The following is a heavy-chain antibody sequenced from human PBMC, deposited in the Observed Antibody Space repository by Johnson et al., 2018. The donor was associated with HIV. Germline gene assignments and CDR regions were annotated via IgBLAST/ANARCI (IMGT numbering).Heavy chain of an antibody. CDR1: GFTFSSYA. J-gene: IGHJ3*02. V-gene: IGHV3-30*04. CDR2: ISYDGSNK. D-gene: IGHD7-27*01. CDR3: GMSGVEDAAFDI. Sequence: VQLVESGGGVVQPGRSLRLSCAASGFTFSSYAMHWVRQAPGKGLEWVAVISYDGSNKYYADSVKGRFTISRDNAKNSLYLQMNSLGAEDTAVFYCGMSGVEDAAFDIWGQGTMVTVSS.